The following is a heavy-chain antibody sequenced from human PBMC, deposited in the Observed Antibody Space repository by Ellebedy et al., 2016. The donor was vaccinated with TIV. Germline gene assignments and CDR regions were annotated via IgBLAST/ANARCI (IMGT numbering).Heavy chain of an antibody. J-gene: IGHJ5*02. D-gene: IGHD1-7*01. CDR1: GGSFSTYF. Sequence: MPSETLSLTCGIYGGSFSTYFWTWIRQSPGKGLEWIGEINHSGSANYNPSLKSRVTISLDTSKNQFSLKLTSVTAADTAIYFCARDRRELELRGLDPWGQGTLVSVSS. V-gene: IGHV4-34*01. CDR3: ARDRRELELRGLDP. CDR2: INHSGSA.